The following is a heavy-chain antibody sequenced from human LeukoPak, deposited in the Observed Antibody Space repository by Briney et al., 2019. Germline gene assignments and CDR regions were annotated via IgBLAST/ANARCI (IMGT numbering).Heavy chain of an antibody. Sequence: ASVKVSCKASGYTFTSYDINWVRQATGQGLEWMGWMNPNSGNTGYAQKFQGRVTITRNTSISTAYMELSSLRSEDTAVYYCALNPDSSGYWWFDPWGQGTLDTVSS. V-gene: IGHV1-8*03. CDR2: MNPNSGNT. CDR3: ALNPDSSGYWWFDP. J-gene: IGHJ5*02. CDR1: GYTFTSYD. D-gene: IGHD3-22*01.